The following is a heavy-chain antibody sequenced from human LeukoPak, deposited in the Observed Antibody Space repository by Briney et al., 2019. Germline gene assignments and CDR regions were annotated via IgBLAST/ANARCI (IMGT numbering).Heavy chain of an antibody. J-gene: IGHJ4*02. CDR1: GGSISSSSYY. D-gene: IGHD6-13*01. Sequence: SETLSLTCTVSGGSISSSSYYWGWIRQPPGKGLEWIGEINHSGSTNYNPSLKSRVTISVDTSKNQFSLNLSSVTAADTAVYYCARRPYSSSWPFNYWGQGTLVTVSS. CDR3: ARRPYSSSWPFNY. CDR2: INHSGST. V-gene: IGHV4-39*07.